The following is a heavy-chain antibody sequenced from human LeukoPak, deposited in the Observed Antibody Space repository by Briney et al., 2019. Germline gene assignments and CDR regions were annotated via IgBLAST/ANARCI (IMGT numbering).Heavy chain of an antibody. Sequence: PSETLSLTCTVSGGSISSSSYYWGWIRQPPGKGLEWIGSIYYSGSTYYNPSLKSRVTISVDTSKNQFSLKLSSVTAADTAVYYCARKRRGYYFDYWGQGPPVTVSS. CDR3: ARKRRGYYFDY. CDR1: GGSISSSSYY. V-gene: IGHV4-39*01. J-gene: IGHJ4*02. D-gene: IGHD5-24*01. CDR2: IYYSGST.